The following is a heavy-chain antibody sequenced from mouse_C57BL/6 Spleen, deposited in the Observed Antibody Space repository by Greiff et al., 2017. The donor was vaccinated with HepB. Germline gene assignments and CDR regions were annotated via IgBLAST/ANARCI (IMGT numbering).Heavy chain of an antibody. CDR3: TSNSSGQGAMDY. CDR2: IYPGNSDT. D-gene: IGHD3-2*02. CDR1: GYTFTSYW. Sequence: VQLKQSGTVLARPGASVKMSCKTSGYTFTSYWMHWVKQRPGQGLEWIGAIYPGNSDTSYNQKFKGKAKLTAVTSASTAYMELSSLTNEDSAVYYCTSNSSGQGAMDYWGQGTSVTVSS. V-gene: IGHV1-5*01. J-gene: IGHJ4*01.